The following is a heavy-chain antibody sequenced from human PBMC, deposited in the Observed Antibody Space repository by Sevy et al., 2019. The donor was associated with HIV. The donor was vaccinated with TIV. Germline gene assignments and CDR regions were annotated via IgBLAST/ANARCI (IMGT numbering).Heavy chain of an antibody. V-gene: IGHV3-11*01. J-gene: IGHJ4*02. Sequence: GGSLRPSCAASGFTFSDYYMSWIRQAPGKGLEWVSYISSSGSTIYYADSVKGRFTISRDNAKNSLYLQMNSLRAEDTAVYYCARDHRYCSGGSCYEWGQGTLVTVSS. CDR2: ISSSGSTI. CDR1: GFTFSDYY. CDR3: ARDHRYCSGGSCYE. D-gene: IGHD2-15*01.